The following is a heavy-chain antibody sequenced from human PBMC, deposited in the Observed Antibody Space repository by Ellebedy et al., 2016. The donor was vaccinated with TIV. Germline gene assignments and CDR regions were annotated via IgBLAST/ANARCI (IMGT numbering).Heavy chain of an antibody. D-gene: IGHD3-22*01. Sequence: AASVKVSCKASGGTFSRHVISWARQAPGQGLEWIGRIIPILDIANYPQKFQGRVTITADKSTSTAYMELRSLRSEDTAVYYCARDLLGSADYWGQGTLVTVSS. CDR1: GGTFSRHV. J-gene: IGHJ4*02. V-gene: IGHV1-69*04. CDR3: ARDLLGSADY. CDR2: IIPILDIA.